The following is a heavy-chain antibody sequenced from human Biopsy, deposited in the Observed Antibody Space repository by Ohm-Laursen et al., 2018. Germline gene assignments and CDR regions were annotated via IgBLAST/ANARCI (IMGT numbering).Heavy chain of an antibody. CDR3: ARPKSRRALDV. Sequence: GSLRLSCTASGFTFADYWMNWVRRAPGKGLEWVANIKQDGSEKNYVDSVKGRFIITRDNANNSLYLQMNSLRVEDTAAYYCARPKSRRALDVWGQGTMVTVSS. V-gene: IGHV3-7*01. CDR2: IKQDGSEK. J-gene: IGHJ3*01. CDR1: GFTFADYW. D-gene: IGHD2-2*01.